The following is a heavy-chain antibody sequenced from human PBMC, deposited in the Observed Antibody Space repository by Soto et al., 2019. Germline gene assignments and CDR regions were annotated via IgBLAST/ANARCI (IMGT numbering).Heavy chain of an antibody. CDR2: ISAYNGNT. CDR3: ARSQYYDFWSASPGRLEIFDY. V-gene: IGHV1-18*04. Sequence: ASVKVSCKASGYTFTSYGISWVRQAPGQGLEWMGWISAYNGNTNYAQKLQGRVTMTTDTSTSTAYMELRSLRSDDTAVYYCARSQYYDFWSASPGRLEIFDYWGQGTLVTVSS. CDR1: GYTFTSYG. D-gene: IGHD3-3*01. J-gene: IGHJ4*02.